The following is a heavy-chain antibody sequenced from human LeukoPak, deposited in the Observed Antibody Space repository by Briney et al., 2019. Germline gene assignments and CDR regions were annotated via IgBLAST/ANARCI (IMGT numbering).Heavy chain of an antibody. CDR1: GGTFSSYD. CDR3: ARRGAQYDFDY. J-gene: IGHJ4*02. CDR2: MNPNSGNT. D-gene: IGHD4/OR15-4a*01. Sequence: GASVKVSCKASGGTFSSYDINWVRQATGQGLEWMGWMNPNSGNTGYAQKFQGRVTITRNTSISTAYMELSSLRSEDTAVYYCARRGAQYDFDYWGQGTLVTVSS. V-gene: IGHV1-8*03.